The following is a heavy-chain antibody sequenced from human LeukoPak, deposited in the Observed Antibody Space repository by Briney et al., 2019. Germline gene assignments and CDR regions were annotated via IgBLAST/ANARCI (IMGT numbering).Heavy chain of an antibody. CDR3: ARGGYYDFWSGSDRAVDY. V-gene: IGHV1-18*01. CDR1: GYTFTSYG. CDR2: ISAYNGNT. J-gene: IGHJ4*02. D-gene: IGHD3-3*01. Sequence: GASVKVSCKASGYTFTSYGISWVRKAPGQGLEWMGWISAYNGNTNYAQKLQGRVTMTTDTSTSTAYMELRSLRSDDTAVYYCARGGYYDFWSGSDRAVDYWGQGTLVTVSS.